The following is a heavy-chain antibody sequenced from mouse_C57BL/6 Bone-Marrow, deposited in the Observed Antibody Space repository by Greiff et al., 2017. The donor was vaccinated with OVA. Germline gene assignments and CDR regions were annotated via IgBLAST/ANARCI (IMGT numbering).Heavy chain of an antibody. CDR1: GFSLTSYG. J-gene: IGHJ2*01. CDR2: IWSGGST. CDR3: ARKGVVGYDLDY. V-gene: IGHV2-2*01. Sequence: VKLQQSGPGLVQPSQSLSISCTVSGFSLTSYGVHWVRQSPGKGLEWLGVIWSGGSTDYNAAFISRLSISKDNYKSQVVVNMNSLQADDTAIYYCARKGVVGYDLDYWGQGTTLTVSA. D-gene: IGHD1-1*01.